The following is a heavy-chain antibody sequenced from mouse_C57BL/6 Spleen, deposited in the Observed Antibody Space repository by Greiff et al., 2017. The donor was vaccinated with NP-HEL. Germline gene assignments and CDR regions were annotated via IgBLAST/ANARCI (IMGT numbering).Heavy chain of an antibody. CDR1: GFTFSSYA. CDR3: TRVRDEYYFDY. CDR2: ISSGGDYI. Sequence: EVKLMESGEGLVKPGGSLKLSCAASGFTFSSYAMSWVRQTPEKRLEWVAYISSGGDYIYYADTVKGRFTISRDNARNTLYLQMSSLKSEDTAMYYCTRVRDEYYFDYWGQGTTLTVSS. D-gene: IGHD3-3*01. V-gene: IGHV5-9-1*02. J-gene: IGHJ2*01.